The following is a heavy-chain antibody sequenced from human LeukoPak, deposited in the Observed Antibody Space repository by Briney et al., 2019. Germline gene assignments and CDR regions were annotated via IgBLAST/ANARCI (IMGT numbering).Heavy chain of an antibody. J-gene: IGHJ5*02. D-gene: IGHD3-22*01. Sequence: PGGSLRLSCEGSGFAFSRNWMSWVRQAPGKGLEWVANIQQDGSEQYYVDSVKGRFTISRGNAKNSVYLQMNSLRAEDTAVYYCARDRGNYYDNSGPADWFDPWGQGTLVIVSS. CDR3: ARDRGNYYDNSGPADWFDP. V-gene: IGHV3-7*01. CDR2: IQQDGSEQ. CDR1: GFAFSRNW.